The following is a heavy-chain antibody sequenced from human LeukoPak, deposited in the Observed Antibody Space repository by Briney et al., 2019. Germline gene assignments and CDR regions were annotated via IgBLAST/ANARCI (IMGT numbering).Heavy chain of an antibody. J-gene: IGHJ6*03. V-gene: IGHV1-69*05. CDR1: GGTFSSYA. CDR3: ASLDSSSYDYYYYMDV. D-gene: IGHD6-6*01. Sequence: SVKVSCKASGGTFSSYAISWVRQAPGQGLEWMGGIIPIFGTANYAQKFQGRVTITTDESTSTAYMELSSLRSEDTAVYYCASLDSSSYDYYYYMDVRGKGTTVTVSS. CDR2: IIPIFGTA.